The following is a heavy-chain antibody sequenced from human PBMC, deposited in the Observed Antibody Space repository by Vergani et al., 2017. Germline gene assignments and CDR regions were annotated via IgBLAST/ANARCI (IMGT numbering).Heavy chain of an antibody. D-gene: IGHD2-15*01. CDR2: IYYSGST. Sequence: QVQLQESGPGLVKPSETLSLTCTVSGGSISSYYWSWIRQPPGKGLEWIGYIYYSGSTNYNPSLKSRVTISVDTSKNQFSLKLSAVTAADTAVYYCARHTPADSAFDIWGQGIMVTVSS. CDR1: GGSISSYY. J-gene: IGHJ3*02. V-gene: IGHV4-59*08. CDR3: ARHTPADSAFDI.